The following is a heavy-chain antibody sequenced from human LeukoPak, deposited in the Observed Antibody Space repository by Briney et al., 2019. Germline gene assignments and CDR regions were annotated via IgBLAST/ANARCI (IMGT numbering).Heavy chain of an antibody. CDR2: ISGSSSNT. J-gene: IGHJ3*02. CDR1: GYTFMSHG. Sequence: GASVKVSCKAYGYTFMSHGISWVRQAPGQGLEWMGWISGSSSNTNYAQRLQGRVTMTTDTSTTTAYMELRSLRSDDTAVYYCARATGTWGHDGFDIWGQETMVTVSS. V-gene: IGHV1-18*01. CDR3: ARATGTWGHDGFDI. D-gene: IGHD3-16*01.